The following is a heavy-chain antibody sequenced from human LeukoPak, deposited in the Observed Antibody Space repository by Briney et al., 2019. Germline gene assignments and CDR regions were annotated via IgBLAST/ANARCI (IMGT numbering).Heavy chain of an antibody. J-gene: IGHJ4*02. V-gene: IGHV5-51*01. D-gene: IGHD2-2*01. CDR2: IYPRDSRT. Sequence: GESLKISCKGSGYSFSSYWIAWVRQMPGKGLEWMGVIYPRDSRTTYSPSFQDQVTISADKSISTAYRQWTSLKASDTAMYYCARHLSDITSSPNYWGPGTLVTVSS. CDR1: GYSFSSYW. CDR3: ARHLSDITSSPNY.